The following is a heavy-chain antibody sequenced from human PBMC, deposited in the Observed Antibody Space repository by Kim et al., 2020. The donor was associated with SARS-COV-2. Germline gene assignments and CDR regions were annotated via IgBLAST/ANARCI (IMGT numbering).Heavy chain of an antibody. J-gene: IGHJ6*02. V-gene: IGHV4-34*01. Sequence: SETLSLTCAVYGGSFSGYYWSWIRQPPGKGLEWIGEINHSGSTNYNPSLKSRVTISVDTSKNQFSLKLSSVTAADTAVYYCARVVWCGESLYYYYGMDVWGQGNTVTVSS. CDR3: ARVVWCGESLYYYYGMDV. CDR1: GGSFSGYY. D-gene: IGHD3-10*01. CDR2: INHSGST.